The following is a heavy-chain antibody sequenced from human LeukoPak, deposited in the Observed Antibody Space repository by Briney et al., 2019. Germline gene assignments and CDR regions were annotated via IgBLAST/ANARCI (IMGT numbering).Heavy chain of an antibody. CDR3: ARGQDIVVVPAANRVNYYYGMDV. J-gene: IGHJ6*04. Sequence: GSAVKVSCKASGGTFSSYAISWVRQAPGQGLEWMGGIIPIFGTANYAQKFQGRVTITADESTSTAYMELSSLRSEDTAVYYCARGQDIVVVPAANRVNYYYGMDVWGKGTTVTVSS. CDR2: IIPIFGTA. D-gene: IGHD2-2*01. CDR1: GGTFSSYA. V-gene: IGHV1-69*01.